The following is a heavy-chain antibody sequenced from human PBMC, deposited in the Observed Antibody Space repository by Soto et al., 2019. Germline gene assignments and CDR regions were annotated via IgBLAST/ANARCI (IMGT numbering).Heavy chain of an antibody. Sequence: ASVKVSCKAAGYTFSTYTMNWVRQAPGQSLEWMGWINAGSGNTKYSQNFQGRVSITRDTSASTVYMELTGLKSEDTAVYYCARDTHTLAPRENHGLDIGGQGXMGT. CDR1: GYTFSTYT. D-gene: IGHD3-3*02. CDR2: INAGSGNT. J-gene: IGHJ3*02. CDR3: ARDTHTLAPRENHGLDI. V-gene: IGHV1-3*01.